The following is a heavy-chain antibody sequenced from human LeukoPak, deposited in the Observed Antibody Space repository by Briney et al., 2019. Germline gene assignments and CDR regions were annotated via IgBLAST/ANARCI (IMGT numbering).Heavy chain of an antibody. CDR1: GFTFSSYG. Sequence: GRSLRLSCAASGFTFSSYGMHWVRQAPGKGLEWVAVIWYDGSNKYYADSVKGRFTISRDNSKNTLYLQMNGLRAEDTAVYYCARDGSSGWYWVDYWGQGTLVTVSS. CDR2: IWYDGSNK. V-gene: IGHV3-33*01. J-gene: IGHJ4*02. D-gene: IGHD6-19*01. CDR3: ARDGSSGWYWVDY.